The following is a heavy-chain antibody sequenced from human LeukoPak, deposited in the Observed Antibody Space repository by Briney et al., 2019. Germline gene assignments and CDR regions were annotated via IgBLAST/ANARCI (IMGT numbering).Heavy chain of an antibody. Sequence: GASVKVSCKASGGSFSTSGFSWVRQAPGQGLEWMGGVIPIYGTPSYAQKFQGRVTITTDESTSTAYMELSSLRSEDTAGYYCARDHLGIVENGYDYFYYDMDVWGQGTTVTVSS. J-gene: IGHJ6*02. V-gene: IGHV1-69*05. D-gene: IGHD3-16*01. CDR1: GGSFSTSG. CDR3: ARDHLGIVENGYDYFYYDMDV. CDR2: VIPIYGTP.